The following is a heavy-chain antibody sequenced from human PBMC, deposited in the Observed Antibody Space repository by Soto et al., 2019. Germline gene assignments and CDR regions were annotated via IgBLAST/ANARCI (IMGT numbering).Heavy chain of an antibody. D-gene: IGHD4-17*01. CDR1: GISRHW. CDR2: INPESTTI. CDR3: ARGAYGDPVDS. Sequence: GGSLRLSCVAPGISRHWMHCVRQAPGKGLVWVSRINPESTTINYADSVKGRFSISRDNAKDTLYLQMNSLRAEDTAVYYCARGAYGDPVDSWGQGTLVTVSS. J-gene: IGHJ4*02. V-gene: IGHV3-74*01.